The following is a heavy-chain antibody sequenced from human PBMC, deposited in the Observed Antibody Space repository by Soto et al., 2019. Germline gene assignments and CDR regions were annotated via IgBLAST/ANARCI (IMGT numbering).Heavy chain of an antibody. CDR1: GGSFSGYY. CDR2: INHSGST. V-gene: IGHV4-34*01. D-gene: IGHD4-4*01. J-gene: IGHJ5*02. CDR3: ARVGGNSNYETTDPNHWFDP. Sequence: QVQLQQWGAGLLKPSETLSLTCAVYGGSFSGYYWSWIRQPPGKGLEWIGEINHSGSTNYNPSLKSRVTISVDTSKNQFSLKLSSVTAADTAVYYCARVGGNSNYETTDPNHWFDPWGQGTLVTVSS.